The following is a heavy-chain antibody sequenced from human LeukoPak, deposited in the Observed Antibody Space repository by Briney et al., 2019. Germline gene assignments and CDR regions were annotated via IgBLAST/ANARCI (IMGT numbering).Heavy chain of an antibody. Sequence: SETLSLTCTVSGGSISSGGYYWSWIRQPPGKGLEWIGEINHSGSTNYNPSLKSRVTISVDTSKNQFSLKLSSVTAADTAVYYCARPPYCSGGSCYSYWGQGTLVTVSS. D-gene: IGHD2-15*01. V-gene: IGHV4-39*07. CDR3: ARPPYCSGGSCYSY. CDR2: INHSGST. J-gene: IGHJ4*02. CDR1: GGSISSGGYY.